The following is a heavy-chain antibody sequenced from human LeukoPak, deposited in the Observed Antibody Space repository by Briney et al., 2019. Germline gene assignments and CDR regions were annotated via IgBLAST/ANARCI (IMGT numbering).Heavy chain of an antibody. CDR2: IWYDGSNK. Sequence: GGSLRLSCAASGFTFSSYGMHWVRQAPGKGLEWVAVIWYDGSNKYYADSVKGRFTISRDNSKNTLYLQMNSLKTEDTAVYYCTTVTGHWGQGTLVTVSS. CDR3: TTVTGH. CDR1: GFTFSSYG. V-gene: IGHV3-33*01. J-gene: IGHJ4*02.